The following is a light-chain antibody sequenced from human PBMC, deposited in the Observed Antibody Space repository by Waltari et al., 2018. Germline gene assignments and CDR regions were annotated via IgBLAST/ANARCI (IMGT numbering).Light chain of an antibody. J-gene: IGLJ3*02. Sequence: QSALTQPPSVSGSPGQSVTISCTGTSSDVDSYNRVSWYQQPPGAAPKLMIYEVSNRPSGVPDRVSGSKSGNTASLTISGLQAEDEADYYCSLYTSSSTSWVFGGGTKLTVL. V-gene: IGLV2-18*01. CDR2: EVS. CDR1: SSDVDSYNR. CDR3: SLYTSSSTSWV.